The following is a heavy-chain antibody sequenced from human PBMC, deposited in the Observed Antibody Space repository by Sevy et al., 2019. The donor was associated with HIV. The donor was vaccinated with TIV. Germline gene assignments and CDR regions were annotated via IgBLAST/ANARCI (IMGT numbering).Heavy chain of an antibody. J-gene: IGHJ6*02. CDR3: TTDVGITMVRGVMGQDYYYYGMDV. Sequence: GGSLRLSCAASGFTFSNAWMSWVRQAPGKGLEWVGRIKSKTDGGTTDYAAPVKGRLTISRDDSKNTLYLQMNSLKTEDTAVYYCTTDVGITMVRGVMGQDYYYYGMDVWGQGTTVTVSS. CDR2: IKSKTDGGTT. V-gene: IGHV3-15*01. D-gene: IGHD3-10*01. CDR1: GFTFSNAW.